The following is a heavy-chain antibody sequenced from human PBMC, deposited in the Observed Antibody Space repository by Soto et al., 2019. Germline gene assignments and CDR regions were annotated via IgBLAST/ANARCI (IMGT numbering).Heavy chain of an antibody. Sequence: QVQLVESGGGVVQPGRSLRLSCAASGVTFSSYGMHWVRQAPGKGLEWVAVIWYDGSNKYYADSVKGRFTISRENSKNTLYLQMNSLRAEDTAVYYCARDGATGYLLDYWGQGTLVTVSS. CDR2: IWYDGSNK. CDR1: GVTFSSYG. D-gene: IGHD1-26*01. J-gene: IGHJ4*02. CDR3: ARDGATGYLLDY. V-gene: IGHV3-33*01.